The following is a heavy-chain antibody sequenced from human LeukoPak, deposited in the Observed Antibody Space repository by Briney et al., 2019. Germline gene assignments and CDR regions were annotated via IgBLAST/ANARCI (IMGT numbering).Heavy chain of an antibody. Sequence: GGSLRLSCAASGFTFDDYAMHWVRQAPGKGLEWVSGISWNSGSIGYADSVKGRFTISRDNAKNSLYLQMNSLRAEDTALYYCAKAGFSTIHTPRPFDIWGQGTMVTVSS. CDR2: ISWNSGSI. J-gene: IGHJ3*02. CDR1: GFTFDDYA. CDR3: AKAGFSTIHTPRPFDI. D-gene: IGHD2-2*01. V-gene: IGHV3-9*01.